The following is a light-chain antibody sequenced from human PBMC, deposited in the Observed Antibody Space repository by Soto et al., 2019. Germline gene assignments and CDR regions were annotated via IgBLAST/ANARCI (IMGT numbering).Light chain of an antibody. CDR2: DDT. J-gene: IGLJ1*01. V-gene: IGLV3-21*02. Sequence: SYVLTQPPSVSVAPGQTAKITCRGSNIGSKAVQWYQQKPGQAPVLVVYDDTDRPSGIPGRFSGSNSGTTATLTISGVEAGDEADYFCQVWDSSAHNYVFGPGTKLTVL. CDR3: QVWDSSAHNYV. CDR1: NIGSKA.